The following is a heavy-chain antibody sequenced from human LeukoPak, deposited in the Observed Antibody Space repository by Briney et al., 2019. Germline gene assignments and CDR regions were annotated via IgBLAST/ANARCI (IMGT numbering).Heavy chain of an antibody. J-gene: IGHJ5*02. CDR1: GFTFSSYA. Sequence: GRSLRLSCAASGFTFSSYAMHWVRQAPGKGLEWVAVISYDGSNKYYADSVKGRFTISRDNSKNTLYLQMNSLRAEDTAVYYCARLYNWFDPWGQGTLVTVSP. CDR3: ARLYNWFDP. CDR2: ISYDGSNK. V-gene: IGHV3-30-3*01.